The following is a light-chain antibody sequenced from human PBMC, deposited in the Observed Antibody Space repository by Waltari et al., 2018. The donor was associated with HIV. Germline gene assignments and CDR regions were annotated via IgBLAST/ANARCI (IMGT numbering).Light chain of an antibody. CDR1: SSDVGGSNY. CDR2: EVS. Sequence: QSALTQPASVSGSPGQSITISCTGTSSDVGGSNYVSWYQQHPGKAPKLKIYEVSTRPSGVSNRFSGSKSGNTASLTISGLQAEDEADYYCSSYTSSSTLVFGGGTELTVL. CDR3: SSYTSSSTLV. J-gene: IGLJ2*01. V-gene: IGLV2-14*01.